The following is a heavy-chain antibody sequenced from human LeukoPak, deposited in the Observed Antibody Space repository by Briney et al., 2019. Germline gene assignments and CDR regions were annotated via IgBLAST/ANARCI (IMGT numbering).Heavy chain of an antibody. V-gene: IGHV3-23*01. CDR2: INGRGDDT. J-gene: IGHJ4*02. CDR3: AKGHRSSSSFFDS. Sequence: PGGSLRLSCAAFSGFAMSWVRQAPGRGLEWVSAINGRGDDTYYLDSVKGRFTISRDNSNNTLYLQMNSLRAEDTAVYYCAKGHRSSSSFFDSWGQGSLVTVPS. CDR1: SGFA. D-gene: IGHD6-19*01.